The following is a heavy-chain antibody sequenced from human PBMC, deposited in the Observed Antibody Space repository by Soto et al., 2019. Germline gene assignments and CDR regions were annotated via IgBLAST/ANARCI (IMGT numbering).Heavy chain of an antibody. CDR1: GFTFGSYA. Sequence: EVHLLESGGGLVQPGGSLRLSCAASGFTFGSYAMTWVRQAPGKGLEWVSAISGSGSSTNYADSVKGRFTISRDNSKNTLYMQMNSLRAEDTAVYYCAKEFQGLTFGASSYWGQGTLVTVSS. D-gene: IGHD3-10*01. J-gene: IGHJ4*02. CDR3: AKEFQGLTFGASSY. CDR2: ISGSGSST. V-gene: IGHV3-23*01.